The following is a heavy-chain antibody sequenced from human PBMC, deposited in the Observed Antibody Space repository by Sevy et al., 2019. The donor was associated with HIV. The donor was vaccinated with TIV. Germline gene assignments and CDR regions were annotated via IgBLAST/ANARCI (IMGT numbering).Heavy chain of an antibody. V-gene: IGHV3-30*14. CDR3: ARDRGEILRSAFDY. CDR2: ISYDGRNNK. CDR1: GFTFSDYS. J-gene: IGHJ4*02. D-gene: IGHD3-16*01. Sequence: GESLKISCAASGFTFSDYSMHWVRQAPGKGLEWVAVISYDGRNNKYNVDSVKGRFTISRDNSKNTLLLQMNSLRAEDSAIYYCARDRGEILRSAFDYWGQGTLVTVSS.